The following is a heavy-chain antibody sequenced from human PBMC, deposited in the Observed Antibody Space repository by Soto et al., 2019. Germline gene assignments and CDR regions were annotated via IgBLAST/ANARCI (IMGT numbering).Heavy chain of an antibody. D-gene: IGHD6-19*01. CDR3: AGMPYTSGLRFDP. Sequence: SETLSLTCNMSGDSYSISTYSWSWIRQPPGKALQWIGFIYQSGVTSYNPSLASRVSISLDSSNNQCFLKLKSVTAADTAVYFCAGMPYTSGLRFDPWVPGTLVTVSS. J-gene: IGHJ5*02. V-gene: IGHV4-30-2*01. CDR1: GDSYSISTYS. CDR2: IYQSGVT.